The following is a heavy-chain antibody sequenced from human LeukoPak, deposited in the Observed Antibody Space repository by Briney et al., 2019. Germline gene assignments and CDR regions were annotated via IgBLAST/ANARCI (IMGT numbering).Heavy chain of an antibody. D-gene: IGHD6-13*01. V-gene: IGHV3-20*04. CDR1: GFTFDDYG. CDR3: ARDRRDRIAAAGIFDY. Sequence: GGSLRLSCAASGFTFDDYGMSWVRQAPGKGLEWVSGINWNGGSTGYADSVKGRFTISRDNAKNSLYLQMNSLRAEDTALYYCARDRRDRIAAAGIFDYWGQGTLVTVSS. CDR2: INWNGGST. J-gene: IGHJ4*02.